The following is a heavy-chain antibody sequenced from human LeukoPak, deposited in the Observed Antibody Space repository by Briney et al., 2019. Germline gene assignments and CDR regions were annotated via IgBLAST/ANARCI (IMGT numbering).Heavy chain of an antibody. V-gene: IGHV1-24*01. Sequence: ASVKVSCKVSGYTLTELSMHWVRQAPGKGLEWMGGFDPEDGETIYAQKFQGRVTMTEDTSTDTAYTELSSLRSEDTAVYYCATEEYCSSTSCYPRWGQGTLVTVSS. D-gene: IGHD2-2*01. CDR2: FDPEDGET. CDR1: GYTLTELS. CDR3: ATEEYCSSTSCYPR. J-gene: IGHJ4*02.